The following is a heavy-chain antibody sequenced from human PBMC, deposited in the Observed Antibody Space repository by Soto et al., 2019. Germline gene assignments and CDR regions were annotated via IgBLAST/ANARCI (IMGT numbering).Heavy chain of an antibody. Sequence: SETLSLTCTVSGGSISTYYWSWIRQPPGGTLEWIGYIYASGATTYNPSLESRVTMSVDMPNNEFSLELTSLTAADTAVYYCARSHSFDGSIYHYYFDFWGQGTLVTVS. CDR1: GGSISTYY. CDR2: IYASGAT. J-gene: IGHJ4*02. CDR3: ARSHSFDGSIYHYYFDF. D-gene: IGHD3-10*01. V-gene: IGHV4-59*01.